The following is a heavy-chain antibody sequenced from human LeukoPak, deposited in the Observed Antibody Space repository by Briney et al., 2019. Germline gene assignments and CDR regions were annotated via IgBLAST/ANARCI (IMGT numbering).Heavy chain of an antibody. Sequence: PSETLSLTCAVYSGSLSGYYWSRIRQPPGRGLEWIGEINRSGSANYNPSLKSRVTISVDRSKNQFSLKLSSVTAADTAVYYCAREWYSSSRWLDHWGQGTLVTVSS. D-gene: IGHD6-13*01. CDR1: SGSLSGYY. CDR3: AREWYSSSRWLDH. J-gene: IGHJ5*02. CDR2: INRSGSA. V-gene: IGHV4-34*01.